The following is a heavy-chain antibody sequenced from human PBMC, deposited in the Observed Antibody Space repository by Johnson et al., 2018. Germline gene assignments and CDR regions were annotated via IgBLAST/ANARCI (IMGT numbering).Heavy chain of an antibody. Sequence: EVQLVETGGGLVKPGGSLRLSCAASGFTFDDYAMHWVRQAPGKGLEWVSGISWNSGSIGYADSVKGRFTISRDNAKNSLYLPMNSLRAEDTALYYCAKDTYASGTYYPTFDHWGQGTLVTVSS. V-gene: IGHV3-9*01. D-gene: IGHD3-10*01. CDR2: ISWNSGSI. CDR1: GFTFDDYA. CDR3: AKDTYASGTYYPTFDH. J-gene: IGHJ4*02.